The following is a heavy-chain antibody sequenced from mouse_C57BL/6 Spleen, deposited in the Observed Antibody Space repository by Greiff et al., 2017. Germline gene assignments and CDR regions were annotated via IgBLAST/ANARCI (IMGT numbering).Heavy chain of an antibody. CDR2: IYPGDGDT. V-gene: IGHV1-80*01. CDR1: GYAFSSYW. Sequence: QVQLQQSGAELVKPGASVKISCKASGYAFSSYWMNWVKQRPGKGLEGIGQIYPGDGDTNYNGKFKGKATLTAAKASSTAYMQLSSLTSEDSAVYFCDCYYDYSGFAYWGQGTLVTVSA. CDR3: DCYYDYSGFAY. J-gene: IGHJ3*01. D-gene: IGHD2-4*01.